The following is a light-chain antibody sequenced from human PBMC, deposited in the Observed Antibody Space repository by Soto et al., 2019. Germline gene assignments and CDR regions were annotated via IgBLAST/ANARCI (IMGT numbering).Light chain of an antibody. Sequence: QAVVTQEPSLTVSPGGTVTLTCASSTGAVTSGHYPNWFQQKPGQAARALIYNTINKHSWTPARFSGSLLGGKAALTLSGVQPEDEAEYYCLLYYGGPHVFGTGTKLTVL. CDR3: LLYYGGPHV. CDR2: NTI. CDR1: TGAVTSGHY. V-gene: IGLV7-43*01. J-gene: IGLJ1*01.